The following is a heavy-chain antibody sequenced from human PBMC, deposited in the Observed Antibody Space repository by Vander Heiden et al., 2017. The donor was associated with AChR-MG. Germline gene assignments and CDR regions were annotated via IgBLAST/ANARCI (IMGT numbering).Heavy chain of an antibody. V-gene: IGHV2-70*15. CDR3: ARIKRGYGDSQPFDY. D-gene: IGHD4-17*01. Sequence: QVTLRESGPALVKPTQTLTLTCTFSGFSLSTSGMCVTWIRQPPGKALEWLARIDWDDDKYYSTSLKTRLTISKDTSKNQVVITMTNMDPVDTATYYCARIKRGYGDSQPFDYWGQGTLVTVSS. J-gene: IGHJ4*02. CDR1: GFSLSTSGMC. CDR2: IDWDDDK.